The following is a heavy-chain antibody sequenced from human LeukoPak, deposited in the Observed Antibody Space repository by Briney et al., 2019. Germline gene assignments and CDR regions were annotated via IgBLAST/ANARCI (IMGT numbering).Heavy chain of an antibody. CDR3: AHSSSIRGFDP. V-gene: IGHV1-69*06. CDR1: GGTFSSYA. CDR2: IIPIFGTA. D-gene: IGHD6-13*01. Sequence: SVKVSCKASGGTFSSYAISWVRQAPGQGLEWMGGIIPIFGTANYAQKFQGRVTMTEDTSTDTAYMELSSLRSEDTAVYYCAHSSSIRGFDPWGQGTLVTVSS. J-gene: IGHJ5*02.